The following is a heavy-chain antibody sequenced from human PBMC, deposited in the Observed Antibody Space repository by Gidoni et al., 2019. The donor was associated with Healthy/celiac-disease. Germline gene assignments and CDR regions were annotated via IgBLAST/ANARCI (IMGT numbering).Heavy chain of an antibody. Sequence: QVQLVESGGGVVQPGRSLRLSCAASGFTFSSYGMHWVRQAPGKGLEWVAVIWYDGSNKYYADSVKGRFTISRDNSKNTLYLQMNSLRAEDTAVYYCATYSNLGTRDVWGQGTTVTVSS. D-gene: IGHD4-4*01. CDR2: IWYDGSNK. V-gene: IGHV3-33*01. CDR3: ATYSNLGTRDV. CDR1: GFTFSSYG. J-gene: IGHJ6*02.